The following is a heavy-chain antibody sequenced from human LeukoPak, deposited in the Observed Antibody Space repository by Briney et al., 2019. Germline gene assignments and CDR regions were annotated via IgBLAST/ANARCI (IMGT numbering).Heavy chain of an antibody. CDR1: GGSISSSSYY. CDR3: ARHEYSSSWFFDY. CDR2: IYYSGST. J-gene: IGHJ4*02. Sequence: SETLSLTCTVSGGSISSSSYYWGWIRQPPGKGLEWIGSIYYSGSTYHNPSLKSRVTISVDTSKNQFSLKLSSVTAADTAVYYCARHEYSSSWFFDYWGQGTLVTVSS. V-gene: IGHV4-39*01. D-gene: IGHD6-13*01.